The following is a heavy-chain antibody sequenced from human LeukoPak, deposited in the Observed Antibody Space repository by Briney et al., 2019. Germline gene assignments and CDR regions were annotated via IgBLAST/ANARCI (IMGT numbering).Heavy chain of an antibody. J-gene: IGHJ4*02. CDR3: AKAPEYYYDSSGYYYQ. V-gene: IGHV3-23*01. CDR1: GFTFSSYA. Sequence: GGSLRLSCAASGFTFSSYAMSWVRQAPGKGLEWVSAISGSGGSTYYADSVKGRFTIPRDNSKNTLYLQMNSLRAEDTAVYYCAKAPEYYYDSSGYYYQWGQGTLVTVSS. CDR2: ISGSGGST. D-gene: IGHD3-22*01.